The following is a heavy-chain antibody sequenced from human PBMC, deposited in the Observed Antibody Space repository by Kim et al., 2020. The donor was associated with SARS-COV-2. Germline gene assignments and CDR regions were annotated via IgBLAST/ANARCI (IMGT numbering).Heavy chain of an antibody. V-gene: IGHV1-18*04. J-gene: IGHJ4*02. CDR1: GYTFTSYG. D-gene: IGHD2-15*01. Sequence: ASVKVSCKASGYTFTSYGISWVRQAPGQGLEWMGWISAYNGNTNYAQKLQGRVTMTTDTSTSTAYMELRSLRSDDTAVYYCAREPYCSGGSCYEGGDYWGQGTLVTVSS. CDR3: AREPYCSGGSCYEGGDY. CDR2: ISAYNGNT.